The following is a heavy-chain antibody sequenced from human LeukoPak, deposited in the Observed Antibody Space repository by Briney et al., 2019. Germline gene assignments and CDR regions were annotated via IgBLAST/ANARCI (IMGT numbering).Heavy chain of an antibody. CDR2: INHSGST. CDR1: GGSFSGYY. J-gene: IGHJ4*02. CDR3: ARGNIAVAGRGAFDY. Sequence: SETLSLTCAVYGGSFSGYYWSWIRQPPGKGLEWIGEINHSGSTNYNPSLKSRVTISVHTSKNQFSLKLSSVTAADTAVYYCARGNIAVAGRGAFDYWGQGTLVTVSS. D-gene: IGHD6-19*01. V-gene: IGHV4-34*01.